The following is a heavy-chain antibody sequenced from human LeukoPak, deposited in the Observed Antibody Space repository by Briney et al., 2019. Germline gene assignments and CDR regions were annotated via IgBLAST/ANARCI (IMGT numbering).Heavy chain of an antibody. D-gene: IGHD1-1*01. CDR3: ARGPTISETGYFDY. CDR1: GGSFSTYY. CDR2: INHRGVT. V-gene: IGHV4-34*01. Sequence: PSETLSLTCAVYGGSFSTYYWSWIRQSPGKGLEWIAEINHRGVTNYNASVKSRVTRSVDTSKTQFSLKVRSLTAADTAVYYCARGPTISETGYFDYWGQGTLVTVSS. J-gene: IGHJ4*03.